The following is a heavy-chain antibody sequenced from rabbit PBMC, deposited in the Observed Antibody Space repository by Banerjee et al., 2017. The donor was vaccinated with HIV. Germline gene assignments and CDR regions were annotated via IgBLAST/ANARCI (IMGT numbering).Heavy chain of an antibody. Sequence: QEQLEESGGDLVKPEGSLTLTCTASGFSFSNKYVMCWVRQAPGKGLEWIACINTISGDPVYSTWAKCRFTISKASWTTVTLQMTSLTAADTATYFCARGDVGYAGWGYAPMDLWGQGSLVTVS. J-gene: IGHJ3*01. V-gene: IGHV1S45*01. CDR3: ARGDVGYAGWGYAPMDL. CDR2: INTISGDP. CDR1: GFSFSNKYV. D-gene: IGHD4-2*01.